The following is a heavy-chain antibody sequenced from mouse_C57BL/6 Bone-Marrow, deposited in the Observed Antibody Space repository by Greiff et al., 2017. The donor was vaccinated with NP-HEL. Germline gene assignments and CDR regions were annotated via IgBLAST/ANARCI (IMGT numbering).Heavy chain of an antibody. CDR1: GFTFSSYA. CDR2: ISDGGSYT. V-gene: IGHV5-4*03. D-gene: IGHD1-1*01. Sequence: DVKLVESGGGLVKPGGSLKLSCAASGFTFSSYAMSWVRQTPEKRLEWVATISDGGSYTYYPDNVKGRFTISRDNAKNNLYLQMSHLKSEDTAMYYCARADYGSSLYAMDYWGQGTSVTVSS. J-gene: IGHJ4*01. CDR3: ARADYGSSLYAMDY.